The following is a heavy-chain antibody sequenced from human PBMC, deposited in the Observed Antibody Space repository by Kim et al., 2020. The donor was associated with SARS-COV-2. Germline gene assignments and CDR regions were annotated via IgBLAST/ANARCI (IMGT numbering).Heavy chain of an antibody. J-gene: IGHJ3*02. CDR3: ARDRGIWGYYDSSGYPADDAFDI. V-gene: IGHV1-18*01. D-gene: IGHD3-22*01. CDR2: ISAYNGNT. CDR1: GYTFTSYG. Sequence: ASVKVSCKASGYTFTSYGISWVRQAPGQGLEWMGWISAYNGNTNYAQKLQGRVTMTTDTSTSTAYMELRSLRSDDTAVYYCARDRGIWGYYDSSGYPADDAFDIWGQGTMVTVSS.